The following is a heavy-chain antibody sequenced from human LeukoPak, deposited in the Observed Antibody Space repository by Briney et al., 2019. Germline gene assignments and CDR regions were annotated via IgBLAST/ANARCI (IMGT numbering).Heavy chain of an antibody. D-gene: IGHD6-13*01. CDR2: ISYDGSNK. V-gene: IGHV3-30-3*01. Sequence: PGGSLRLSCAASGFTFSSYAMHWVRQAPGMGLEWVAVISYDGSNKYYADSVKGRFTISRDNSKNTLYLQMNSLRAEDTAVYYCARDIAAANYYYYYGMDVWGQGTTVTVSS. CDR1: GFTFSSYA. CDR3: ARDIAAANYYYYYGMDV. J-gene: IGHJ6*02.